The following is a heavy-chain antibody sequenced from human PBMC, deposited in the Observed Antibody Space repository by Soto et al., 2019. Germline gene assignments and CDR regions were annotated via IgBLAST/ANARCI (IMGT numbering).Heavy chain of an antibody. D-gene: IGHD3-22*01. J-gene: IGHJ4*02. CDR1: RGSISSYY. Sequence: SETLSLPCTLSRGSISSYYWSWIRQPTRKGLECIGYIYYSESTTYSPYSRSRGNTSVETSKHRFSLKHSSLTAAATPVYYCASVKYDSSGYYYDCWGQGPLVA. CDR3: ASVKYDSSGYYYDC. V-gene: IGHV4-59*01. CDR2: IYYSEST.